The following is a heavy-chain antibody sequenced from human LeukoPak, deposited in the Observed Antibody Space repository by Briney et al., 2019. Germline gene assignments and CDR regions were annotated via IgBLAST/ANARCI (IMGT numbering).Heavy chain of an antibody. D-gene: IGHD3-16*01. CDR3: ARSSVPSSSYTYTQLHV. V-gene: IGHV1-69*05. J-gene: IGHJ6*04. Sequence: SVKVSCKASGGTFSSYAISWVRQAPGQGLEWMGGIIPIFGTANYAQKFQGRVTITTDESTSTAYMELSSLRSEDTAVYYCARSSVPSSSYTYTQLHVWGKGTTVTVSS. CDR1: GGTFSSYA. CDR2: IIPIFGTA.